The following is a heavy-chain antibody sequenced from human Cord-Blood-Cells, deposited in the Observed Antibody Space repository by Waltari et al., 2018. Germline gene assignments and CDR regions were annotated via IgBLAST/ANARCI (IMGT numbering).Heavy chain of an antibody. CDR3: ARWEAGGVTGEKYGFDY. CDR2: INPNSGGT. J-gene: IGHJ4*02. Sequence: QVQLVQSGAEVKKPGASVKVSCKASGYTFTGYYMHWVRQAPGKGLEWMGWINPNSGGTNDEQKFQGRVTMTRDTSISTAYMELSRLRSDDTAVYYCARWEAGGVTGEKYGFDYWGQGTLVTVSS. V-gene: IGHV1-2*02. D-gene: IGHD7-27*01. CDR1: GYTFTGYY.